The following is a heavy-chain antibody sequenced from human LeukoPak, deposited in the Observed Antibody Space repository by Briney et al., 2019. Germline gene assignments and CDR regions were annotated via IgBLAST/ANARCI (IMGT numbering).Heavy chain of an antibody. CDR2: IYYSGST. CDR3: ARARWLLPQYFDY. Sequence: SETLSLTCTVSGGSISSYYWSWIRQPPGKGLEWIGYIYYSGSTNYNPSLKSRVTISVDTSKNQLSLKLSSVIAADTAVYYCARARWLLPQYFDYWGQGTLVTISS. V-gene: IGHV4-59*01. CDR1: GGSISSYY. J-gene: IGHJ4*02. D-gene: IGHD3-22*01.